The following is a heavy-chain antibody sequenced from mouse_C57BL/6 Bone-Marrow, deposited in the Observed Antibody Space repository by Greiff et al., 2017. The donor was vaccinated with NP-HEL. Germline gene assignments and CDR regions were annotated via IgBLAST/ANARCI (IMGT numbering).Heavy chain of an antibody. Sequence: VESGGDLVKPGGSLKLSCAASGFTFSSYGMSWVRQTPDKRLEWVATISSGGSYTYYPDSVKGRFTISRDNAKNTLYLQMSSLKSEDTAMYYCARRGSQYYFDYWGQGTTLTVSS. J-gene: IGHJ2*01. CDR1: GFTFSSYG. V-gene: IGHV5-6*02. CDR3: ARRGSQYYFDY. CDR2: ISSGGSYT. D-gene: IGHD1-1*01.